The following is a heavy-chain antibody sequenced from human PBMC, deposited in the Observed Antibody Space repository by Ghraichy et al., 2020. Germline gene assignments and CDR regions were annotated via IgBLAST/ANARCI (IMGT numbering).Heavy chain of an antibody. CDR2: IWHDGNNK. J-gene: IGHJ6*03. V-gene: IGHV3-33*01. D-gene: IGHD1-7*01. CDR3: VRHSSGTTDYYNMDV. Sequence: SLRLSCTASGFTFSTYAMHWVRQAPGKGLEWVAVIWHDGNNKYYADSLKGRFTISRDNSKNTLYLQMNSLRAEDTAVYYCVRHSSGTTDYYNMDVWGKGTTVTVSS. CDR1: GFTFSTYA.